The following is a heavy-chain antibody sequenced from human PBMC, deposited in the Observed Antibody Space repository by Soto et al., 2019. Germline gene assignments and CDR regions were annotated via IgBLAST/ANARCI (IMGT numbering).Heavy chain of an antibody. J-gene: IGHJ4*02. CDR1: GYTFTAYG. CDR2: VGTNNDNT. CDR3: ARVVLRYFAWLYNQSDY. D-gene: IGHD3-9*01. V-gene: IGHV1-18*01. Sequence: ASVKVSCKTSGYTFTAYGLAWLRQAPGQRPEWMGWVGTNNDNTNYAEKFQGRVTMTTTTSTATTYMELRSLRSNDTAVYYCARVVLRYFAWLYNQSDYWGQGTLVTVSS.